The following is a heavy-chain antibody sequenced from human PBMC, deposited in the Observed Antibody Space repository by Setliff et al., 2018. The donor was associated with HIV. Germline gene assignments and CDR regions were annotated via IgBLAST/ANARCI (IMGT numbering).Heavy chain of an antibody. CDR1: GDSISSYS. CDR3: ARRIDDSGSFPDKNWFDT. V-gene: IGHV4-4*09. D-gene: IGHD3-10*01. CDR2: IFSSGST. J-gene: IGHJ5*02. Sequence: SETLSLTCTVSGDSISSYSWNWIRQSPGGGLDWIGFIFSSGSTRYNPSLQSRVTMSIDTSKNQFSLRLTSVTAADTAVYYCARRIDDSGSFPDKNWFDTWGQGSLVTVS.